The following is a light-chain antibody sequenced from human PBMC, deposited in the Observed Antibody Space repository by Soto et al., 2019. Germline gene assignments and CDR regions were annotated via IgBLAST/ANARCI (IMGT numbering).Light chain of an antibody. Sequence: QSVLTQPASVSGSPGQSITISCTGTSSDVGGYNYVSWYQHHPGKAPELLIYDVSIRPSGVSNRFSGSKSGHTASLTISGLQVEDEADYYCSSYASSSTYVFGTGTKVTVL. J-gene: IGLJ1*01. CDR1: SSDVGGYNY. CDR2: DVS. V-gene: IGLV2-14*03. CDR3: SSYASSSTYV.